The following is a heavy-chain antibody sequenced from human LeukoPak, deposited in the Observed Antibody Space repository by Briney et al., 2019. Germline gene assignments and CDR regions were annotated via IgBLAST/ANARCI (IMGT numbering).Heavy chain of an antibody. D-gene: IGHD4/OR15-4a*01. CDR1: GFTFSSYW. Sequence: GGSLRLSCAASGFTFSSYWMHWVRQAPGKGLVWVSRINSDGSSTSYADSVKGRFTISRDNAKNTLYLQMNSLRAGDTAVYYCARGEDYGGYDNWGQGTLVTVSS. J-gene: IGHJ4*02. CDR2: INSDGSST. CDR3: ARGEDYGGYDN. V-gene: IGHV3-74*01.